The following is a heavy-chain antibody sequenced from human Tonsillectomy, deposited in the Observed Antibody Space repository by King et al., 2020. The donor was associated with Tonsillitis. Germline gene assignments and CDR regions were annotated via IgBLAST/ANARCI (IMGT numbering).Heavy chain of an antibody. CDR2: IYPDDSDT. D-gene: IGHD4-23*01. CDR3: ARPVGHSARSDY. CDR1: GYRFTSYW. J-gene: IGHJ4*02. V-gene: IGHV5-51*01. Sequence: QLVQSGAEVKKPGESLRNSCKGSGYRFTSYWIGWVRQMPGNGLEWMGIIYPDDSDTRYSPSFQGQVTISVDKSISTAYLHWSILKAPDTAVYYCARPVGHSARSDYWGQGSLVNVSS.